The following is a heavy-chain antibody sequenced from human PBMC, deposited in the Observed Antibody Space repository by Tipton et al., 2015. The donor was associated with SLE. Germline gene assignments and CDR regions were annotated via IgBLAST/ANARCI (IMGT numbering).Heavy chain of an antibody. CDR2: ISDGGGT. CDR1: GGSISSNY. V-gene: IGHV4-59*08. CDR3: ARGMVTWRGAILGVDV. D-gene: IGHD2-21*02. J-gene: IGHJ6*02. Sequence: TLSLTCSVSGGSISSNYWIWIRQPPGKGLEWIGYISDGGGTNYNPSLRSRVTISIDPPKNQFSLKLTSVTAADTAVYYCARGMVTWRGAILGVDVWGQGTTVNVSS.